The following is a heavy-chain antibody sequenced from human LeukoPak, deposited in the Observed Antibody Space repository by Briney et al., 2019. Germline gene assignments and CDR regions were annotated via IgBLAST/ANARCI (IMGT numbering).Heavy chain of an antibody. V-gene: IGHV4-39*01. CDR3: ARQRYYDSSGYLNDC. CDR2: IYYSGST. J-gene: IGHJ4*02. CDR1: GGSIGSSSYY. D-gene: IGHD3-22*01. Sequence: PSETLSLTCTVSGGSIGSSSYYWGWIRQPPGKGLEWIGSIYYSGSTYYNPSLKSRVTISVDTSKNQFSLKLSSVTAADTAVYYCARQRYYDSSGYLNDCWGQGALVTVSS.